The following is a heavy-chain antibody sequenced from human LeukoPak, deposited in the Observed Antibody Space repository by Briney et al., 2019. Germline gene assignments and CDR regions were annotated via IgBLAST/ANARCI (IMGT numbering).Heavy chain of an antibody. J-gene: IGHJ4*02. CDR3: ARSRYQLPWDY. CDR2: IHHSGST. CDR1: GYSISSGYY. V-gene: IGHV4-38-2*01. D-gene: IGHD2-2*01. Sequence: SETLSLTCAVSGYSISSGYYWGWIRQPPGKGLEWIGSIHHSGSTYYNPSLKSRVTISVDTSKNQFSLKLSSVTAADTAVYYCARSRYQLPWDYWGQGTLVTVSS.